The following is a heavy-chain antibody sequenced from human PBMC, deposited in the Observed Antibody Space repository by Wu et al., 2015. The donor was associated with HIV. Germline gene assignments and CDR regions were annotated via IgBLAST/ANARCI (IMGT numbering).Heavy chain of an antibody. CDR2: MNPNSGNT. CDR1: GYTFPDYD. CDR3: ARGFIAAAGTPPIHFDY. D-gene: IGHD6-13*01. V-gene: IGHV1-8*01. Sequence: QVQLVQSGTEVKKPGTSXKVSCKASGYTFPDYDINWVRQATGQGLEWMGWMNPNSGNTGYARKFQGRLTMTTNTSISTAFMELRSLRSEDTAIYFCARGFIAAAGTPPIHFDYWGPGTVVTVSA. J-gene: IGHJ4*02.